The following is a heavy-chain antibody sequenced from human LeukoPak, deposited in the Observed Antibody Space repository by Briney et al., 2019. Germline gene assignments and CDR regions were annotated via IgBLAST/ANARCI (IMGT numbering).Heavy chain of an antibody. CDR3: ARDCSGGSCYGAFDI. D-gene: IGHD2-15*01. Sequence: AGSLRLSCAASGFTVSSNYMSWVRQAPGKGLEWVSVIYSGGSTYYADSVKGRFTISRDNSKNTLYLQMNGLRAEDTAVYYCARDCSGGSCYGAFDIWGQGTMVTVSS. J-gene: IGHJ3*02. V-gene: IGHV3-53*01. CDR2: IYSGGST. CDR1: GFTVSSNY.